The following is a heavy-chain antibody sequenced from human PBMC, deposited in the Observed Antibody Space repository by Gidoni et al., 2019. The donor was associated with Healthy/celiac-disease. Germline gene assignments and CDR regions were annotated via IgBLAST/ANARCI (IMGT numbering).Heavy chain of an antibody. CDR3: AREGYCTNGVCSFFDY. Sequence: QVQLVQSGAEVKKPGASVKVSCKASGYTFTSHYMHWVRQAPGQGLEWMGIINPSGGRTSYAQKFQGRVTMTRDTSTSTVYMELSSLRSEDTAVYYCAREGYCTNGVCSFFDYWGQGTLVTVSS. CDR2: INPSGGRT. D-gene: IGHD2-8*01. CDR1: GYTFTSHY. V-gene: IGHV1-46*01. J-gene: IGHJ4*02.